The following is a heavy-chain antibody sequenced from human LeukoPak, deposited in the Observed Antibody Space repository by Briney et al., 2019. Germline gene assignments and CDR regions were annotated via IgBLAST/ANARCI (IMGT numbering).Heavy chain of an antibody. Sequence: VGSLRLSCAASGFTFWDYAMRWVREAPGKGLEWVAVLLYEGSNTYYANSVKGRFTVSRDNSNNTLYLQMNSLREDDTALYYCAKGDVVAPIDYWGQGTLITVSS. CDR3: AKGDVVAPIDY. CDR1: GFTFWDYA. D-gene: IGHD2-21*01. V-gene: IGHV3-30-3*01. CDR2: LLYEGSNT. J-gene: IGHJ4*02.